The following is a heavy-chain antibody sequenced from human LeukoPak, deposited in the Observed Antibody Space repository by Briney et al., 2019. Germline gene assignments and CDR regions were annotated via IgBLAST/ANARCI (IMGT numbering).Heavy chain of an antibody. CDR1: GFTFSSYG. J-gene: IGHJ4*02. CDR3: AKGPGYFDWLSGHQFDY. D-gene: IGHD3-9*01. CDR2: IRYDGSNK. V-gene: IGHV3-30*02. Sequence: GGSLRLSCAASGFTFSSYGMHWVRQAPGKGLEWVAFIRYDGSNKYYADSVKGRFTISRDNSKNTLYLQMNSLRAEDTAVYYCAKGPGYFDWLSGHQFDYCGQGTLVTVSS.